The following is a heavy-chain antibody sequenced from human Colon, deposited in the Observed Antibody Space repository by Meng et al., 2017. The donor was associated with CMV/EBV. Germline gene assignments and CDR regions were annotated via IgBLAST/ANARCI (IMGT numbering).Heavy chain of an antibody. J-gene: IGHJ4*02. CDR2: IYSSGST. V-gene: IGHV4-4*07. CDR1: GDSTSGFF. D-gene: IGHD6-19*01. Sequence: GEPERSGPGLVKPSVTLSLPCTVSGDSTSGFFWSWIRQPAGKGLEWIGRIYSSGSTFYNPSLESRVTMSIDTSKNQFSLRLASVTAADTAVYFCAKEQSIGIAVTGIFDFWGQGALVTVSS. CDR3: AKEQSIGIAVTGIFDF.